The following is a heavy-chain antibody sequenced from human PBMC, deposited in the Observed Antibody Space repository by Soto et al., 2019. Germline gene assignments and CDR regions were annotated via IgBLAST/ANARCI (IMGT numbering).Heavy chain of an antibody. CDR2: INGDGSVT. V-gene: IGHV3-74*01. D-gene: IGHD2-15*01. Sequence: EVQLVESGGDLVQPGGSLRVACAASGFIFSTYWIHWVRQAPGKGLVWVSQINGDGSVTGYADSVKGRFTVSRDNAKNTVFLQMNSLRVEDTAVYYCAGGGGVAATDYWGQGTLVSVSS. J-gene: IGHJ4*02. CDR1: GFIFSTYW. CDR3: AGGGGVAATDY.